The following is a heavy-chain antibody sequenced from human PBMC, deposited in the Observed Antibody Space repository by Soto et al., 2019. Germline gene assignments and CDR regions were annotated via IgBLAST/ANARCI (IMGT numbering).Heavy chain of an antibody. D-gene: IGHD3-10*01. Sequence: SETLSLTCTVSGGSISSYYWSWIRQPPGKGLEWIGHIYNSGSTNYNPSLKSRVTISVDTSKNQFSLRLSSVTAADTAVYYCARVRAFSGIFGELFPAVVDYWGQGTLVTVSS. CDR2: IYNSGST. J-gene: IGHJ4*02. CDR1: GGSISSYY. CDR3: ARVRAFSGIFGELFPAVVDY. V-gene: IGHV4-59*01.